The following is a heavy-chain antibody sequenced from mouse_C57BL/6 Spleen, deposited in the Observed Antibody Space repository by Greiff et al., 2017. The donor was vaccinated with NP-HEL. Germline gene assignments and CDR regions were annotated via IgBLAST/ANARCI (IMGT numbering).Heavy chain of an antibody. D-gene: IGHD4-1*01. J-gene: IGHJ4*01. CDR2: IYPGSGST. V-gene: IGHV1-55*01. CDR1: GYTFTSYW. CDR3: ARSPNWDDAMDY. Sequence: QVQLQQPGAELVKPGASVKMSCKASGYTFTSYWITWVKQRPGQGLEWIGDIYPGSGSTNYNEKFKSKATLTVDTSSSTAYMQLSSLTSEDSAVYYGARSPNWDDAMDYWGQGTSVTVSS.